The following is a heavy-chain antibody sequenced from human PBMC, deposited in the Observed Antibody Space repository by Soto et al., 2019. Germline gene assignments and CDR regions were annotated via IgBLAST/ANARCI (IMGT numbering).Heavy chain of an antibody. CDR1: GGTFSSYA. Sequence: QVQLVQSGAEVKKPGSSVKVSCKASGGTFSSYAISWVRQAPGQGLEWMGGIIPIFGTANYAQKYQGRVTITADKSTSTAYMELSSLRSEDTAVYYCACTFGYYDSSSYGMDVWGQGTTVTVSS. CDR2: IIPIFGTA. D-gene: IGHD3-22*01. V-gene: IGHV1-69*06. CDR3: ACTFGYYDSSSYGMDV. J-gene: IGHJ6*02.